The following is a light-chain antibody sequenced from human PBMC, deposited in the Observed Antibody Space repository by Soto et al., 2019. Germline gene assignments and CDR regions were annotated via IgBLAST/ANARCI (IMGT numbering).Light chain of an antibody. V-gene: IGKV3-15*01. CDR2: GAA. CDR1: QSVRSD. CDR3: QQYNNWPLT. Sequence: EIVLTQSPATLSVSPGERATLSFRASQSVRSDLAWYQQKPGQAPRLLISGAAIRATGIPARFSGSGSGTDFTLTISSLQSEDFAGYYCQQYNNWPLTFGGGTRLEIK. J-gene: IGKJ5*01.